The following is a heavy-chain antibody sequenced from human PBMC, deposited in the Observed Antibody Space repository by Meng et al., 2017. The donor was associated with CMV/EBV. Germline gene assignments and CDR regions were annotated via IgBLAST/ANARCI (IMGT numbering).Heavy chain of an antibody. Sequence: GESLKISCAASGFTFSSYWMSWARQDPGKGLEWVANIKQDGSEKYYVDSVKGRFTISRDNAKNSLYLQMNSLRAEDTAVYYCAKDRSSGYHYFDYWGQGTLVTVSS. J-gene: IGHJ4*02. V-gene: IGHV3-7*01. D-gene: IGHD6-19*01. CDR2: IKQDGSEK. CDR1: GFTFSSYW. CDR3: AKDRSSGYHYFDY.